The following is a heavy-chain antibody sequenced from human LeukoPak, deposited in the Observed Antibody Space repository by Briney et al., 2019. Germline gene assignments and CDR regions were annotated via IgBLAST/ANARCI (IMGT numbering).Heavy chain of an antibody. CDR3: ARGRSISLWFGEGVLDY. J-gene: IGHJ4*02. Sequence: GASVKVSCKASGYSFTTYHIHWVRQAPGQGLEWMGIINPSGGSTSYAQKFQGRVTMTRDMSTSTVYMELSSLRSEDTAVYYCARGRSISLWFGEGVLDYWGQGTLVTVSS. CDR2: INPSGGST. CDR1: GYSFTTYH. V-gene: IGHV1-46*01. D-gene: IGHD3-10*01.